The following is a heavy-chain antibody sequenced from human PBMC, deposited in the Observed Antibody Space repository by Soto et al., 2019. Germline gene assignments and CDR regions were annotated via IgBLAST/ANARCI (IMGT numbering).Heavy chain of an antibody. V-gene: IGHV3-15*01. Sequence: PVGSLRLSCAASGFTFSNAWMSWVRQAPGKGLEWVGRIKSKTDGGTTDYAAPVKGRFTISRDDSKNTLYLQMNSLKTEDTAVYYCTTAVQIYYNYEGMDVGVKGTTATVSS. CDR3: TTAVQIYYNYEGMDV. CDR1: GFTFSNAW. J-gene: IGHJ6*04. D-gene: IGHD1-1*01. CDR2: IKSKTDGGTT.